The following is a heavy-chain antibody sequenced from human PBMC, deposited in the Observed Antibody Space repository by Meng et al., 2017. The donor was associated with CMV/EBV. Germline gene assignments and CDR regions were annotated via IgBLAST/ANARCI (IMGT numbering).Heavy chain of an antibody. J-gene: IGHJ4*02. CDR2: IKQDGSEK. CDR3: ARWGRWLQFFDY. CDR1: GFTFSSYW. D-gene: IGHD5-24*01. V-gene: IGHV3-7*01. Sequence: GESLKISCAASGFTFSSYWMSWVRQAPGKGLEWVVNIKQDGSEKYYVDSVKGRFTISRDNAKNSLYLQMNSLRAEDTAVYYCARWGRWLQFFDYWGQGTLVTVSS.